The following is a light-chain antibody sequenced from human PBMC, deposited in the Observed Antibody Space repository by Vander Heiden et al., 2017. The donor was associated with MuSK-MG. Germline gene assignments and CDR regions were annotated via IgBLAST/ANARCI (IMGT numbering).Light chain of an antibody. Sequence: DIVMTQSPDSLAVYLGERATINCKSSQSVLYSSNNKNYLAWYQQKPGQPPKLLIYWASTRESGVPDRFSGSGSGTDFTLTISSLQAEDVAVYYCQQGDSAPLCTFGQGTKLEIK. CDR3: QQGDSAPLCT. V-gene: IGKV4-1*01. J-gene: IGKJ2*02. CDR2: WAS. CDR1: QSVLYSSNNKNY.